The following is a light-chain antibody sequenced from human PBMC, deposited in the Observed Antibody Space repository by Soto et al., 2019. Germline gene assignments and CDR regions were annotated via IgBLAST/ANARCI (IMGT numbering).Light chain of an antibody. Sequence: EIVMTQSPATLSVSPGERATLSCRAGQSLNYNLAWYQQKPGQAPRLLIYGASARATGVPARFSGSGSETEFILTISSVQSEDCAVYYFQQYSHWPPYTFGQGTKLEIK. CDR1: QSLNYN. V-gene: IGKV3-15*01. CDR3: QQYSHWPPYT. CDR2: GAS. J-gene: IGKJ2*01.